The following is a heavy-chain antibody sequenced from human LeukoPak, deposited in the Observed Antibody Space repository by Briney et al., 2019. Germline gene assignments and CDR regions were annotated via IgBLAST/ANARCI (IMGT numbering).Heavy chain of an antibody. J-gene: IGHJ4*02. CDR1: GFTFSTFA. V-gene: IGHV3-23*01. CDR2: ISVPDSST. CDR3: AKARATIYYFDC. D-gene: IGHD5-12*01. Sequence: GGSLRLSCAASGFTFSTFAMSWGRQAPGKGLEWVSAISVPDSSTYYADSVKGRFTISRDNSKNTPYLQMDSLGAEDTAVYYCAKARATIYYFDCWGQGTLVTVSS.